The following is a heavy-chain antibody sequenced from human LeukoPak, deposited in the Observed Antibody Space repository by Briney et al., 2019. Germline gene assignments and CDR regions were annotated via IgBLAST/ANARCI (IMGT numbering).Heavy chain of an antibody. CDR2: IYSGGST. V-gene: IGHV3-53*01. J-gene: IGHJ6*02. CDR1: GFTVSSNY. D-gene: IGHD5-24*01. CDR3: ARDRRDGYNYYYYYGMDV. Sequence: GGSLRLSCAASGFTVSSNYMSWVRQAPGKGLEWVSVIYSGGSTYYADTVKGRFTISRDNSKNTLYLQMNSLRAEDTAVYYCARDRRDGYNYYYYYGMDVWAKGPRSPSP.